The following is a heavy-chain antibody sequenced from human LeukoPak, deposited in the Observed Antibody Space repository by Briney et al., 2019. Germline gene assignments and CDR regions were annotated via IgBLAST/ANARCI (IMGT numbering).Heavy chain of an antibody. CDR2: IYYSGTT. V-gene: IGHV4-61*01. CDR1: GGSVSGGSYY. Sequence: PSETLSLTCNVSGGSVSGGSYYWSWIRQPPGKGLEWIGNIYYSGTTNYNPSLKSRVSISLAASKNQFSLKVNSVTAADTAVYYCARVRLSTDGHNRRRYFDSWGQGILVTVSS. D-gene: IGHD5-24*01. J-gene: IGHJ4*02. CDR3: ARVRLSTDGHNRRRYFDS.